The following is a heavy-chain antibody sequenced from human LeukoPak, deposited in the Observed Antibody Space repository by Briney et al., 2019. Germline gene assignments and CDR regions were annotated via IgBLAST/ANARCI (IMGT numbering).Heavy chain of an antibody. D-gene: IGHD3-22*01. J-gene: IGHJ3*01. CDR2: INPYSGGT. CDR3: ARDFDYYDSSDAFDV. CDR1: GYTFSDYY. V-gene: IGHV1-2*02. Sequence: ASVKVSCKASGYTFSDYYMHWVRQAPGQGLEWLGWINPYSGGTNYAQKFQGRVTMTRDMSISTAYMELSRLRSDDTAVYYCARDFDYYDSSDAFDVWGQGTMVTVSS.